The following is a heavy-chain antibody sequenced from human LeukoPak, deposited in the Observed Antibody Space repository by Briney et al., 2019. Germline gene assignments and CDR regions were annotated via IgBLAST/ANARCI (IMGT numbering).Heavy chain of an antibody. V-gene: IGHV3-7*01. CDR2: IKQDGSDK. J-gene: IGHJ4*02. D-gene: IGHD3-10*01. Sequence: AGGSLRLSCAASGFTFSNYWMSWVRQAPGKGLEWVANIKQDGSDKYYVDSLKGRFTISRDNAKNSLYLQMNSLRAEDTAVYYCARLTYYYGSGSYGPGYYFDYWGQGTLVTVSS. CDR1: GFTFSNYW. CDR3: ARLTYYYGSGSYGPGYYFDY.